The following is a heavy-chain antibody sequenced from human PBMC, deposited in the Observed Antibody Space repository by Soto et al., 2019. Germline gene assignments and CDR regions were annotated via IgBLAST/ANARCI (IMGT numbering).Heavy chain of an antibody. J-gene: IGHJ4*02. D-gene: IGHD3-16*01. V-gene: IGHV3-74*01. CDR1: GLTFNDHW. CDR3: ARGGGGLTDY. Sequence: EVRLVESGGDLVQPGGSLRLSCAASGLTFNDHWMHWVRQAPGKGLLWVSRINNDGSLTNYADSVKGRFTTSRDNARNTPYLQMNSLRADDTAVYYCARGGGGLTDYWGQGTLVTVSS. CDR2: INNDGSLT.